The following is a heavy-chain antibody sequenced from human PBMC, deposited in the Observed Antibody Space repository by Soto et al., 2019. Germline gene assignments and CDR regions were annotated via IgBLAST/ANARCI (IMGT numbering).Heavy chain of an antibody. J-gene: IGHJ5*02. CDR3: ARAGGSWFDL. D-gene: IGHD3-10*01. Sequence: SETLSLTCTVSGGSVSSGTYYWSWIRQPPGKGLEWIGYINYSGSTNYNPSLKSRVTISADKSKNQFSLKLRSVTAADTAVYYCARAGGSWFDLWGQGTLVTVSS. CDR2: INYSGST. V-gene: IGHV4-61*01. CDR1: GGSVSSGTYY.